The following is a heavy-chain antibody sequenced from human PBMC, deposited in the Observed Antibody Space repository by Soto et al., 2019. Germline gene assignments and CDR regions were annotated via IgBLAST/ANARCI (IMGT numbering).Heavy chain of an antibody. Sequence: QVQLVESGGGVVQPGRSLRLSCAVSGFTFSSYGMHWVRQAPGKGLEWVAVISYDGSNEYYADSVRGRFTISRDNSKNTPALQKDSLRTEETAVYYCGEALVRYFDWALGDSWGQGTLVTVSS. V-gene: IGHV3-30*18. D-gene: IGHD3-9*01. CDR2: ISYDGSNE. CDR1: GFTFSSYG. J-gene: IGHJ4*02. CDR3: GEALVRYFDWALGDS.